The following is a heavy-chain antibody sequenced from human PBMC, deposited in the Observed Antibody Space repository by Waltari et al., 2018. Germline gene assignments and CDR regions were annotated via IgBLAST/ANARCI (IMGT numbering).Heavy chain of an antibody. CDR2: INPNSGGT. D-gene: IGHD6-19*01. CDR3: ARDSSGWSGYNWFDP. V-gene: IGHV1-2*02. CDR1: GYTFTGYY. J-gene: IGHJ5*02. Sequence: QVQLVQSGAEVKKPGASVKVSCKASGYTFTGYYMPWVRQAPGQGLEWMGWINPNSGGTNYAQKFQGRVTMTRDTSISTAYMELSRLRSDDTAVYYCARDSSGWSGYNWFDPWGQGTLVTVSS.